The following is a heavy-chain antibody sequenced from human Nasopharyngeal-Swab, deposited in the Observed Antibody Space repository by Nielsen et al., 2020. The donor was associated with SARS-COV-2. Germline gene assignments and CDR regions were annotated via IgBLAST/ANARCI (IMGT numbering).Heavy chain of an antibody. CDR3: ASDSSPTCRHGMDV. J-gene: IGHJ6*02. CDR1: GFTFSSYS. Sequence: GESLKISCAASGFTFSSYSMNWVRQAPGKGLEWVSSISSSSSYIYYADSVKGRFTISRDNAKNSLYLQMNSLRAEDTAVYYCASDSSPTCRHGMDVWGQGTTVTVSS. CDR2: ISSSSSYI. D-gene: IGHD6-13*01. V-gene: IGHV3-21*01.